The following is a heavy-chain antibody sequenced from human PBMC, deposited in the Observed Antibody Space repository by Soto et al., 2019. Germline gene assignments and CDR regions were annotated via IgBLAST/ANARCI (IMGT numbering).Heavy chain of an antibody. CDR1: GYTFTSYG. CDR2: ISAYNGNT. CDR3: ARDTYGPSQGWFDP. Sequence: VASVKVSCKASGYTFTSYGISWVRQAPGQGLEWMGWISAYNGNTNYAQKLQGRVTMTTDTSTSTAYMELRSLRSDDTAVYYCARDTYGPSQGWFDPWGQGXLVTVSS. D-gene: IGHD2-8*01. J-gene: IGHJ5*02. V-gene: IGHV1-18*01.